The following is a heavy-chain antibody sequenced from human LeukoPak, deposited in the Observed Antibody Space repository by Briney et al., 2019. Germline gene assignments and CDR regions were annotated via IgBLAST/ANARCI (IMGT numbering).Heavy chain of an antibody. CDR2: IKQDGSEK. D-gene: IGHD2-15*01. J-gene: IGHJ3*02. CDR3: AKVFGIFDAFDI. V-gene: IGHV3-7*03. CDR1: GFTFSDYY. Sequence: PGGSLRLSCAASGFTFSDYYMSWIRQAPGKGLEWVANIKQDGSEKYYVDSVKGRFTISRDNAKNSLYLQMNSLRAEDMALYYCAKVFGIFDAFDIWGQGTMVTVSS.